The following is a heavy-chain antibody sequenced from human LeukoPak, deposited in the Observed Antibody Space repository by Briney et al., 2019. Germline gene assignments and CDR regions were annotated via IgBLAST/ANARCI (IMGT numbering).Heavy chain of an antibody. V-gene: IGHV3-23*01. CDR3: ASQPGYSSSWASYFDY. Sequence: PGGSLRLSCAASGFTFSSYAMSWVRQAPGKGLEWVSAISGSGGSTYYADSVKGRFTISRDNAKNSLYLQMNSLRAEDTAVYYCASQPGYSSSWASYFDYWGQGTLVTVSS. J-gene: IGHJ4*02. D-gene: IGHD6-13*01. CDR1: GFTFSSYA. CDR2: ISGSGGST.